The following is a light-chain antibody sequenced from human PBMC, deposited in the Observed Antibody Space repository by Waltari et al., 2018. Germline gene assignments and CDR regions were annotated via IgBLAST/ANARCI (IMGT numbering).Light chain of an antibody. CDR2: EVN. CDR3: CSYGGASLRV. Sequence: QSALTQPASVSGSPGQSITISCTGTPRDIGSYHLVSWYQQHPGEVPKLIIYEVNKRPSGVSNRFSGSKSGNTASLTISGLQPEDEADYYCCSYGGASLRVFGGGTKVTVL. V-gene: IGLV2-23*02. J-gene: IGLJ3*02. CDR1: PRDIGSYHL.